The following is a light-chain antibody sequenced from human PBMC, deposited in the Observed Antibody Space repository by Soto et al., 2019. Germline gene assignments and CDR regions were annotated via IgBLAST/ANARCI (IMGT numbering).Light chain of an antibody. CDR3: SSYVGSSSALSV. J-gene: IGLJ1*01. CDR1: SSDVGGSKY. V-gene: IGLV2-14*03. Sequence: QSALTQPASVSGSPGQSITISCTGTSSDVGGSKYVSWYQQHPGQAPKLMIYDVSNRPSGISDRFSGSKSGYTASLTISGLQTEDEADYYCSSYVGSSSALSVFGTGTKLSVL. CDR2: DVS.